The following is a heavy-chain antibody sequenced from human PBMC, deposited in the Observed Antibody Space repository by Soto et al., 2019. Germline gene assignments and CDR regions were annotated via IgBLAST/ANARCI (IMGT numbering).Heavy chain of an antibody. CDR3: AGDGGLDSDDFFAN. V-gene: IGHV3-23*01. CDR1: GFTFTRYG. D-gene: IGHD3-9*01. J-gene: IGHJ4*01. CDR2: IRGAGAQT. Sequence: VVSVRRSCTASGFTFTRYGLGWVRQAPGKGLQWVSTIRGAGAQTHYSDSVTGRFSISRDNSKNTVSLQMDSLRADHIPMYFCAGDGGLDSDDFFANGGQETQVTTSS.